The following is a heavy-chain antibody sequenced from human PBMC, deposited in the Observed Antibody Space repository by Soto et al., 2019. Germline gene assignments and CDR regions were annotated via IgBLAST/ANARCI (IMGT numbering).Heavy chain of an antibody. CDR3: ARGGRYCSSTSCYYYYGMDV. CDR1: GYTFTGYY. J-gene: IGHJ6*02. Sequence: GASVKVSGKASGYTFTGYYMHWVRQAPGQGLEWMGWINPNSGGTNYAQKFQGRVTMTRDTSISTAYMELSRLRSDDTAVYYCARGGRYCSSTSCYYYYGMDVWGQGTTVTVSS. V-gene: IGHV1-2*02. D-gene: IGHD2-2*01. CDR2: INPNSGGT.